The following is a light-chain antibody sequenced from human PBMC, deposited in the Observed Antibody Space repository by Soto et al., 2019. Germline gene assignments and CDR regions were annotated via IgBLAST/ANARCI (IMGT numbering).Light chain of an antibody. CDR2: GNS. Sequence: QSVLTQPPSLSGAPGQRGTISCTGSSSNIVAGYDVHWYQQLPGTAPKLLIYGNSNRPSGVPDRFSGSKSGTSASLAITGLQAEDEADYYCQSYDSSLSGVVFGGGTKLTVL. V-gene: IGLV1-40*01. CDR1: SSNIVAGYD. CDR3: QSYDSSLSGVV. J-gene: IGLJ2*01.